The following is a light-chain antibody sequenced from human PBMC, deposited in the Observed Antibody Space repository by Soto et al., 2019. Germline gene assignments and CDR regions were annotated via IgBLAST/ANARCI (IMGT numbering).Light chain of an antibody. CDR2: GAS. CDR1: QSISSSY. J-gene: IGKJ3*01. V-gene: IGKV3-20*01. Sequence: EIVLTQSPGTLSLSPGKRATLSCRASQSISSSYLAWYQQRPGQAPRLLIYGASSRATGIPDRFSGSGSGTDFTLTISRLEPEDFAVYYCQQYGSSPGTFGPGTKVDI. CDR3: QQYGSSPGT.